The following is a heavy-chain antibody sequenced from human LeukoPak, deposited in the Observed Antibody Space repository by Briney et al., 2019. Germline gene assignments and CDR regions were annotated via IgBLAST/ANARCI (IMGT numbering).Heavy chain of an antibody. V-gene: IGHV3-66*01. CDR3: ARNYDFWSGYLTY. J-gene: IGHJ4*02. D-gene: IGHD3-3*01. CDR1: GFTVSSNY. Sequence: GGSLRLSCAASGFTVSSNYMSWVRQAPGKGLEWVSVIYSGGNTFYADSVKGRFTISRDNPKNTLYLQMNSLRAEDTAVYYCARNYDFWSGYLTYWGQGTLVTVSS. CDR2: IYSGGNT.